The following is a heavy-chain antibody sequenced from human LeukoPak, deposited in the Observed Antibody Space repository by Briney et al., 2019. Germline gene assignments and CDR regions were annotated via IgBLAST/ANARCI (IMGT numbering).Heavy chain of an antibody. J-gene: IGHJ4*02. V-gene: IGHV3-30*02. D-gene: IGHD3-9*01. CDR3: AKDREETYYDILTGYYGWAETDY. CDR1: GFTFSSYD. CDR2: IRYDGSNK. Sequence: PGGSLRLSCEASGFTFSSYDMHWVRQAPGKGLEWVAFIRYDGSNKYYADSVKGRFTISRDNSKNTLYLQMNSLRAEDTAVYYCAKDREETYYDILTGYYGWAETDYWGQGTLVTVSS.